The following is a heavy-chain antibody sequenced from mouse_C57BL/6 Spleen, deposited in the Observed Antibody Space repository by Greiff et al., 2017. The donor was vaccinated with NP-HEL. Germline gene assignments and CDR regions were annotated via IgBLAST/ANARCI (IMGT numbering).Heavy chain of an antibody. CDR3: ARRDYDYDEGYAMDY. D-gene: IGHD2-4*01. CDR1: GYSITSGYY. Sequence: EVKLMESGPGLVKPSQSLSLTCSVTGYSITSGYYWNWIRQFPGNKLEWMGYISYDGSNNYNPSLKNRISITRDTSKNQFFLKLNSVTTEDTATYYCARRDYDYDEGYAMDYWGQGTSVTVSS. CDR2: ISYDGSN. J-gene: IGHJ4*01. V-gene: IGHV3-6*01.